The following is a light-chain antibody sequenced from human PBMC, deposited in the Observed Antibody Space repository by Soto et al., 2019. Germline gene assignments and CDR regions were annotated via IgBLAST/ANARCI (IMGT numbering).Light chain of an antibody. J-gene: IGKJ4*01. V-gene: IGKV1-39*01. CDR1: QSISSY. CDR3: QQAYSTPLT. Sequence: DIQMTQSPSSLSASVGDRVTITCRASQSISSYLNWFQQKPGKAPELLIYATSTLQSGVPSRFSGGGSGTDFTLTISSLQPEDFATYYCQQAYSTPLTFGGVTKVESK. CDR2: ATS.